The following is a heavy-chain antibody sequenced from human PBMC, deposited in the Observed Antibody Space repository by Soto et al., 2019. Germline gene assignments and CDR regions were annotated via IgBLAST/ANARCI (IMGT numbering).Heavy chain of an antibody. V-gene: IGHV3-23*01. CDR2: ITGSGDST. Sequence: GGSLRLSCAASGITFSSYAMSWVRQAPGKGLEWVSAITGSGDSTYYADSVKGRFTISRDNSKNTLYLQMDGLRAEDTAIYYCAKGPDKGIGWYYFDYWGQGTLVTVSS. D-gene: IGHD6-19*01. CDR1: GITFSSYA. J-gene: IGHJ4*02. CDR3: AKGPDKGIGWYYFDY.